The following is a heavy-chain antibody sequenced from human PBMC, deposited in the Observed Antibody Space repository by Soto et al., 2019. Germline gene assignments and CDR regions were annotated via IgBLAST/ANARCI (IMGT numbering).Heavy chain of an antibody. CDR1: VGSISSCDYY. D-gene: IGHD4-17*01. CDR3: ARTFTVNWFDP. V-gene: IGHV4-30-4*01. CDR2: IYYSGST. J-gene: IGHJ5*02. Sequence: SETLSLTCTVSVGSISSCDYYWSWIRQPPGKGLEWIGYIYYSGSTYYNPSLKSRVTISVDTSKNQFSLKLSSVTAADTAVYYCARTFTVNWFDPWGQGTLVTVSS.